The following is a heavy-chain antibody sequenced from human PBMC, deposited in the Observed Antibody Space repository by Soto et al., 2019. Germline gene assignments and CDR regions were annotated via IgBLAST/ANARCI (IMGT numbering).Heavy chain of an antibody. CDR1: GFIFSNYA. CDR2: IWSDGSYE. CDR3: ARGTGSGSFVIDY. D-gene: IGHD3-10*01. Sequence: QVQLVESGGGVVQPGRSLRLSCAASGFIFSNYAMHCVRQAPGQGLEWVALIWSDGSYENYAESVTGRFTISRDNSKNTLYVQMNSLRLEDTAVYFCARGTGSGSFVIDYWGQGTLVTVSS. V-gene: IGHV3-33*01. J-gene: IGHJ4*02.